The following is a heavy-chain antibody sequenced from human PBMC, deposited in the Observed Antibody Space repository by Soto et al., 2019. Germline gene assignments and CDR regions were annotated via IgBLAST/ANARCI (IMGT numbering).Heavy chain of an antibody. D-gene: IGHD2-8*01. CDR2: ISHSGIT. Sequence: SETLSLTCTVSGGSITTSGDYWSWIRQHPGKGLEWIGYISHSGITEYNPSLKSRLTLSIDTSKSQFSLEMNSVTAADTAVYYCARVSYEFSHGWFDPWGQGTPVTVSS. V-gene: IGHV4-31*03. CDR3: ARVSYEFSHGWFDP. J-gene: IGHJ5*02. CDR1: GGSITTSGDY.